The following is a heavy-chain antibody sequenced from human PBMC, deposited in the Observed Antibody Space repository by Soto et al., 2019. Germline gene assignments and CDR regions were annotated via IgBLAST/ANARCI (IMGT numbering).Heavy chain of an antibody. J-gene: IGHJ4*02. CDR2: INSDGTTT. Sequence: EVQLVESGGGLVQPGGSLRLSCAASGFTFSSYWMHWVRQVPGKGLVWVSRINSDGTTTNYADSVKGRFTISRDNAESTLYLQMNSLRAEDSAVYYCARDLTAGDTYWGQGTQVIVSS. D-gene: IGHD7-27*01. CDR3: ARDLTAGDTY. V-gene: IGHV3-74*01. CDR1: GFTFSSYW.